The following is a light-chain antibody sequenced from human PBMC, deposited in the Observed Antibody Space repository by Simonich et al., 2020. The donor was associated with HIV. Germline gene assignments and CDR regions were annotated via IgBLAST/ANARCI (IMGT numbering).Light chain of an antibody. Sequence: DIVMTQSPDSLSVSLGERATINCKSSRSVLNSSNNKNYLAWYQQKPGQPPKLLIYLASSRESGVPDRFSASGSGTDFTLTVSSLLAEDVAVYYCQQYYTTPPTFGQGTKVEIK. J-gene: IGKJ1*01. CDR1: RSVLNSSNNKNY. CDR2: LAS. V-gene: IGKV4-1*01. CDR3: QQYYTTPPT.